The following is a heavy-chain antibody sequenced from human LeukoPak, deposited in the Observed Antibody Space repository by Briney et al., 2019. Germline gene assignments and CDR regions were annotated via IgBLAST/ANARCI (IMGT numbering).Heavy chain of an antibody. CDR1: GFTFTSYY. CDR3: ARGDTAMGYFDY. J-gene: IGHJ4*02. D-gene: IGHD5-18*01. Sequence: SVKVSCKASGFTFTSYYMHWVRQAPGQGLEWMGGIIPIFGTANYAQKFQGRVTITADESTSTAYMELSSLRSEDTAVYYCARGDTAMGYFDYWGQGTLVSV. CDR2: IIPIFGTA. V-gene: IGHV1-69*13.